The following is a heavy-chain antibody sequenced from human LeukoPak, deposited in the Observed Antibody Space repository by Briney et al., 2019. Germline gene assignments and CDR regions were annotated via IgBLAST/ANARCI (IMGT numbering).Heavy chain of an antibody. J-gene: IGHJ4*02. V-gene: IGHV4-34*01. D-gene: IGHD6-13*01. CDR1: GGSFSGYY. Sequence: PSETLSLTCAVYGGSFSGYYWSWIRQPPGKGLEWIGEINHSGSTNYNPSLKSRVTISVDTSKNQFSLKLSSVTAADTAVYYCARGRRSSWYTYWGQGALVIVSS. CDR2: INHSGST. CDR3: ARGRRSSWYTY.